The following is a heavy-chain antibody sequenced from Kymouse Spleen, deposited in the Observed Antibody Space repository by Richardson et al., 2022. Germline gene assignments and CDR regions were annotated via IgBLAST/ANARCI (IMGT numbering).Heavy chain of an antibody. CDR3: ARATYYDFWSGYSGFDP. V-gene: IGHV3-33*01. CDR1: GFTFSSYG. D-gene: IGHD3-3*01. CDR2: IWYDGSNK. Sequence: QVQLVESGGGVVQPGRSLRLSCAASGFTFSSYGMHWVRQAPGKGLEWVAVIWYDGSNKYYADSVKGRFTISRDNSKNTLYLQMNSLRAEDTAVYYCARATYYDFWSGYSGFDPWGQGTLVTVSS. J-gene: IGHJ5*02.